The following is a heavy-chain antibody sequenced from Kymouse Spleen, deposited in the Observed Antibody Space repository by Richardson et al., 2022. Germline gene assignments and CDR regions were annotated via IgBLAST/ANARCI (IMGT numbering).Heavy chain of an antibody. J-gene: IGHJ4*02. D-gene: IGHD5-18,IGHD5-18*01. CDR1: GGSFSGYY. CDR3: ARAERVDTAMEYYFDY. V-gene: IGHV4-34*01. Sequence: QVQLQQWGAGLLKPSETLSLTCAVYGGSFSGYYWSWIRQPPGKGLEWIGEINHSGSTNYNPSLKSRVTISVDTSKNQFSLKLSSVTAADTAVYYCARAERVDTAMEYYFDYWGQGTLVTVSS. CDR2: INHSGST.